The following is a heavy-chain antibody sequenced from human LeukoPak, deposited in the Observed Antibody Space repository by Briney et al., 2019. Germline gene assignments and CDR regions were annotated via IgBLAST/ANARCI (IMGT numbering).Heavy chain of an antibody. CDR3: AKAVTPSPYYFDY. CDR2: ISGSGGST. V-gene: IGHV3-23*01. Sequence: GGSLRLSCAASGFTFSSYAMSWVRQAPVKGLEWVSAISGSGGSTYYADSVKGRFTISRDNSKNTLYLHMNSLRAEDTAVYYCAKAVTPSPYYFDYWGQGTLVTVSS. D-gene: IGHD4-17*01. J-gene: IGHJ4*02. CDR1: GFTFSSYA.